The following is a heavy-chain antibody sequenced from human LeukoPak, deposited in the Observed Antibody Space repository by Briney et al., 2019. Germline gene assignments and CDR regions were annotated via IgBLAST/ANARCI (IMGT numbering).Heavy chain of an antibody. J-gene: IGHJ6*04. D-gene: IGHD3-9*01. V-gene: IGHV3-48*03. Sequence: GGSLRLSCAASGFTFSSYEMNWVRQAPGKGLEWVSYIGSSGSTIYYADSVKGRFTISRDNAKNSLYLQMNSLRAEDTAVYYCARVGRYFDWLPRPYYYYGMDVWGKGTTVTVSS. CDR1: GFTFSSYE. CDR3: ARVGRYFDWLPRPYYYYGMDV. CDR2: IGSSGSTI.